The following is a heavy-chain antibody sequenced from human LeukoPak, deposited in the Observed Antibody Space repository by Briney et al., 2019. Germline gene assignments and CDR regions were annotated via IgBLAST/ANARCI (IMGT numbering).Heavy chain of an antibody. CDR1: GFTFSTYN. V-gene: IGHV3-21*01. CDR2: ISSSTSYI. CDR3: ARVSGFSGLAFDY. J-gene: IGHJ4*02. Sequence: GGSLRLSCVVSGFTFSTYNMNWVRQAPGKGLEWVSSISSSTSYIYYADSVKGRFTISRDNAKNSLYLQMNSLRAEDTAVYYCARVSGFSGLAFDYWGQGTLVTVSS. D-gene: IGHD3-22*01.